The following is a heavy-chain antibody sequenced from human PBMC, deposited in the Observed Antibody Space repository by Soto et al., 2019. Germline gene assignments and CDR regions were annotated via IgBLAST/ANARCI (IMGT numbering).Heavy chain of an antibody. CDR1: GFTVSAKW. Sequence: PVGSLRLSCAVSGFTVSAKWMSWVRQAPGKGLEWLANINEDGSKKFYVDYVKGRFTISKDNAKNSLSLQLGSLRADDTAVYYCAREMHLGSGWGDIDIWGRGTMVTVSS. V-gene: IGHV3-7*03. J-gene: IGHJ4*02. CDR2: INEDGSKK. CDR3: AREMHLGSGWGDIDI. D-gene: IGHD6-19*01.